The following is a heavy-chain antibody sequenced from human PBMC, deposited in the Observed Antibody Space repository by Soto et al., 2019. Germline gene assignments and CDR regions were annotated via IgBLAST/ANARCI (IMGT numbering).Heavy chain of an antibody. CDR1: PCPCSSNT. V-gene: IGHV1-69*04. CDR2: IIPILGIA. J-gene: IGHJ5*01. CDR3: ARDSRYYYGSSS. Sequence: SLKVSYTPTPCPCSSNTISWVRQAPGQGLEWMGRIIPILGIANYAQKFQGRVTITADKSTSTAYVELSSLRSEDTAVYYCARDSRYYYGSSSWG. D-gene: IGHD3-10*01.